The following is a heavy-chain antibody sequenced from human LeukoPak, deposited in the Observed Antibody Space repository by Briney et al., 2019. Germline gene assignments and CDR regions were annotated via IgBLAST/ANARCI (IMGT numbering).Heavy chain of an antibody. D-gene: IGHD3-22*01. V-gene: IGHV1-2*02. CDR1: GYTFTGYY. Sequence: ASVKVSCKASGYTFTGYYMHWVRQAPGQGLEWMGWINPNSGGTNYAQKFQGRVTMTRDTSISTAYMELSRLRSDDTAVYYCARVDYYDTQVVSGYFDYWGQGTLVTVSS. J-gene: IGHJ4*02. CDR2: INPNSGGT. CDR3: ARVDYYDTQVVSGYFDY.